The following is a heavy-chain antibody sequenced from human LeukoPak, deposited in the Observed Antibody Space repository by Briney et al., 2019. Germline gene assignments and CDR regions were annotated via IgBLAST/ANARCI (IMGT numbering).Heavy chain of an antibody. Sequence: ASVKVSCKASGYTFTDYYLHWLRQAPGQGLEWMGWINPNSGGAKYAQKFQGRVTMTRDTSINTAYMELSRVRYDDTAMYYCARDVIVGATTGPNYWGQGTLVTVYS. CDR1: GYTFTDYY. D-gene: IGHD1-26*01. J-gene: IGHJ4*02. CDR3: ARDVIVGATTGPNY. V-gene: IGHV1-2*02. CDR2: INPNSGGA.